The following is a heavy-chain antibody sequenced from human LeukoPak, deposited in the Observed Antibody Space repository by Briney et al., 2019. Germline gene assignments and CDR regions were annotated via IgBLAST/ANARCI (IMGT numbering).Heavy chain of an antibody. CDR1: GGSISSYY. Sequence: SETLSLTCTVSGGSISSYYWSWIRQPPGKGLEWIGYIYYSGSTNYNPSLKSRVTISVDTSKNQFSLKLSSVTAADTAVYYCARHVPAPILTGYYSPFDIWGQGTMVTVSS. D-gene: IGHD3-9*01. CDR3: ARHVPAPILTGYYSPFDI. V-gene: IGHV4-59*08. CDR2: IYYSGST. J-gene: IGHJ3*02.